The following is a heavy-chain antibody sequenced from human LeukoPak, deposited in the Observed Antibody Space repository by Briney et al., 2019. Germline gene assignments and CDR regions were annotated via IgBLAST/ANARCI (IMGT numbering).Heavy chain of an antibody. CDR3: AKRGVVIRVILVGFHKEAYYFDS. V-gene: IGHV3-23*01. Sequence: GGSLRLFCAVSGISLSNYGMSWVRQAPGKGLEWVAGISSSGGGTNYADSVKGRFTIPRDKPKNTLFLQMNRLRAEDTAVYFCAKRGVVIRVILVGFHKEAYYFDSWGQGALVTVSS. J-gene: IGHJ4*02. CDR2: ISSSGGGT. CDR1: GISLSNYG. D-gene: IGHD3-22*01.